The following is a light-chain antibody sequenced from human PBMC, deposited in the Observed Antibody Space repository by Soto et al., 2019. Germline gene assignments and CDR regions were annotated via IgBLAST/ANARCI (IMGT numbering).Light chain of an antibody. V-gene: IGLV2-14*01. Sequence: QSPRTQPASVSGSPGQSITISCTGTSSDVGTYNFVSWYQQHPGKAPKLMIYEVSNRPSGVSSRFSGSKSGNTASLTISGLQAEDDADYYCTSYTSGSTLYVFGTGTKVTVL. J-gene: IGLJ1*01. CDR1: SSDVGTYNF. CDR2: EVS. CDR3: TSYTSGSTLYV.